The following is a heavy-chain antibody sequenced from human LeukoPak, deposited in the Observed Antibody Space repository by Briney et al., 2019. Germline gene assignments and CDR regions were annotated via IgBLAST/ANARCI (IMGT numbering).Heavy chain of an antibody. CDR3: ARCDNTNYEEAFDI. Sequence: SETLSLTCTVSGGSMSRYYWSWIRQPPGKGLEWIGYIYHSGNTNYNPSLKSRVTISVDTSKNQFSLKLSSVTAADTAVFYCARCDNTNYEEAFDIWGQGTMVTVSS. V-gene: IGHV4-59*01. CDR2: IYHSGNT. CDR1: GGSMSRYY. D-gene: IGHD2-8*01. J-gene: IGHJ3*02.